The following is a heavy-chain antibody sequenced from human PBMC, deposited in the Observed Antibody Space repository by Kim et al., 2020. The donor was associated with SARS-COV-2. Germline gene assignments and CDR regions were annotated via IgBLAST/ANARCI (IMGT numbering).Heavy chain of an antibody. CDR1: GFTFSNYW. D-gene: IGHD2-2*01. J-gene: IGHJ6*02. CDR3: ARFSSYYDCYGLDV. CDR2: INSDGSST. V-gene: IGHV3-74*01. Sequence: GGSLRLSCAASGFTFSNYWMHWVRQAPGKGLVWVSRINSDGSSTTDADSVKVRFTISRYNAKHTLYLQMNSLRAEATAVYYCARFSSYYDCYGLDVWGQGTTVTVSS.